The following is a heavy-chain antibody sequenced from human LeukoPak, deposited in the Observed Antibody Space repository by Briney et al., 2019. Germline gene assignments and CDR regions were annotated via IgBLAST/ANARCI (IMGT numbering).Heavy chain of an antibody. D-gene: IGHD6-19*01. CDR1: GGSISSYY. J-gene: IGHJ4*02. Sequence: KPSETLSLTCTVSGGSISSYYWSWIRQPPGKGLEWIGYIYYSGSTNYNPSLKSRVTISVDTSKNQFSLKLSSVTAADTAVYYCARGWLVHGYFDYWGQGTLVTVSS. CDR2: IYYSGST. CDR3: ARGWLVHGYFDY. V-gene: IGHV4-59*12.